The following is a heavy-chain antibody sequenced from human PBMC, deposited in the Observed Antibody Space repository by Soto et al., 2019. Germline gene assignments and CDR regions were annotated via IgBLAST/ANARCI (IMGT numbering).Heavy chain of an antibody. CDR3: ARGSYQNYDDILTGGRLKHYNYGMDV. V-gene: IGHV3-30-3*01. J-gene: IGHJ6*02. CDR2: ISYDGSNR. CDR1: GFTFSSYA. D-gene: IGHD3-9*01. Sequence: XGSLRLACAASGFTFSSYALYWVRQAPGKGLDWVAGISYDGSNRYYADSVKGRFTMSRDNSKNTLYMQMSSLRAEDTAVYYCARGSYQNYDDILTGGRLKHYNYGMDVWGQGPTVTVSS.